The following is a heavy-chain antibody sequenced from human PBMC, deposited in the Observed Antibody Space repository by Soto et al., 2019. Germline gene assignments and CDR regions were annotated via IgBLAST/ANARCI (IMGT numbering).Heavy chain of an antibody. V-gene: IGHV4-34*01. D-gene: IGHD3-22*01. Sequence: SETLSLTCAVYGGSFSGYYWSWIRQPPGKGLEWIGEINHSGSTNYNPSLKSRVTISVDTSKNQFSLKLSSVTAADTAVYYCARGKKNYYDSSGYRRNYYYYGMDVWGQGTTVTVSS. CDR2: INHSGST. CDR3: ARGKKNYYDSSGYRRNYYYYGMDV. CDR1: GGSFSGYY. J-gene: IGHJ6*02.